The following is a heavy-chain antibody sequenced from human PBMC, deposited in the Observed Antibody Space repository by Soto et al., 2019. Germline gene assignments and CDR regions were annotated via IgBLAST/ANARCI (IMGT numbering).Heavy chain of an antibody. J-gene: IGHJ4*02. CDR3: AKDRGYFGSGRIFDH. V-gene: IGHV3-30*18. Sequence: QVQLVESGGGVVQPGRSLRLSCAASGFTFSSYGMHWVRQAPGKGLEWVAVISYDGSKKYYADFVKGRFTISRDNSKNTLYLQMNILRTEDTAVYYCAKDRGYFGSGRIFDHWGQGTLVTVSS. D-gene: IGHD3-10*01. CDR2: ISYDGSKK. CDR1: GFTFSSYG.